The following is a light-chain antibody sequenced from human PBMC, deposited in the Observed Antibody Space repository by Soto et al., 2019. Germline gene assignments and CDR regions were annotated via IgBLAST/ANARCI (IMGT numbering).Light chain of an antibody. J-gene: IGLJ3*02. Sequence: QSVLTQPPSMSAAPGQRVTISCSGSNSNLGNNYVSWYQQLPGTAPKLLIYDNNKRPSGIPDRFSGSKSGTTATLGITGLQTGDEADYYCGTWDSRLSAWVFGGGTKLTVL. CDR3: GTWDSRLSAWV. V-gene: IGLV1-51*01. CDR1: NSNLGNNY. CDR2: DNN.